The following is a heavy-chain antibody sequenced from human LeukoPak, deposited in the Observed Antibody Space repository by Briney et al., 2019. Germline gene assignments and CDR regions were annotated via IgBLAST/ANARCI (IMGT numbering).Heavy chain of an antibody. CDR2: MNPNSGNT. D-gene: IGHD3-10*01. CDR3: ERAWFGAGGYYYYYMDV. J-gene: IGHJ6*03. CDR1: GYTFTSYD. V-gene: IGHV1-8*01. Sequence: GASVKVSCKASGYTFTSYDINWVRQATGQGLEWMGWMNPNSGNTGYAQKFQGRVTMTRNTSISTAYMELSSLRSEDTAVYYCERAWFGAGGYYYYYMDVWGKGTTVTVSS.